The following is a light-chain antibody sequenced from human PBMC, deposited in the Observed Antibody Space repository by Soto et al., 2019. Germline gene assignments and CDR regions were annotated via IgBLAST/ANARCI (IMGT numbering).Light chain of an antibody. CDR1: SSDVGAYNL. CDR2: EVS. V-gene: IGLV2-14*01. J-gene: IGLJ1*01. CDR3: TSYEGGGKYV. Sequence: QSVLTQPASVSGSPGQSVTISCTGTSSDVGAYNLVSWYQQYPGKAPKFMIYEVSNRPSGVSNRFSGSKSGNTASLTISGLQAEDEADYYCCTSYEGGGKYVFGTGTKVTVL.